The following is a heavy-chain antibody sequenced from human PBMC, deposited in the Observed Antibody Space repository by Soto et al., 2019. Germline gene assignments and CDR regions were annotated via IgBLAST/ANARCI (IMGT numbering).Heavy chain of an antibody. Sequence: QVQLQESGPGLVKPSQTLSLTCTVSGGSISSGGYYWSWIRQHPGKGLEWIGYIYYSGSTYYNPSLKSRVTISVDTSKNQFSLKLSSLTAADTAVYYCATLRGVTTRYDAFDIWGQGTMVTVSS. J-gene: IGHJ3*02. CDR2: IYYSGST. D-gene: IGHD4-17*01. CDR1: GGSISSGGYY. CDR3: ATLRGVTTRYDAFDI. V-gene: IGHV4-31*03.